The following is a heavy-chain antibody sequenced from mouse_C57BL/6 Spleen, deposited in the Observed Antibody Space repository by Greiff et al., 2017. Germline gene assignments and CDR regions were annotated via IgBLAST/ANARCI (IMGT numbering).Heavy chain of an antibody. Sequence: EVNVVESGGGLVQPKGSLKLSCAASGFSFNTYAMNWVRQAPGKGLEWVARIRSKSNNYATYYADSVKDRFTISRDDSESMLYLQMNNLKTEDTAMYYCVGDYEAWFAYWGQGTLVTVSA. CDR2: IRSKSNNYAT. CDR1: GFSFNTYA. V-gene: IGHV10-1*01. CDR3: VGDYEAWFAY. J-gene: IGHJ3*01. D-gene: IGHD1-1*01.